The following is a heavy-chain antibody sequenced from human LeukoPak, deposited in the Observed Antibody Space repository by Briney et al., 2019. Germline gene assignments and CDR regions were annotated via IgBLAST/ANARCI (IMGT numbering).Heavy chain of an antibody. V-gene: IGHV4-61*01. D-gene: IGHD3-22*01. CDR3: ARGRRTYYYDSSGYPFDY. J-gene: IGHJ4*02. CDR1: GGSVSSGSYY. Sequence: SETLSLTCAVSGGSVSSGSYYWSWIRQPPGKGLEWIGYIYYSGSTNYNPSLKSRVTISVDTSKNQFSLKLSSVTAADTAVYYCARGRRTYYYDSSGYPFDYWGQGTLVTVSS. CDR2: IYYSGST.